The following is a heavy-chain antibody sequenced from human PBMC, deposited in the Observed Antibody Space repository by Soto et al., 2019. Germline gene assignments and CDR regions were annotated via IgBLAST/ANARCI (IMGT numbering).Heavy chain of an antibody. V-gene: IGHV3-15*01. CDR3: TTDHHPPYGDYLLGFQH. Sequence: EVQLVESGGGLVKPGGSLRLSCAASGFTFSNAWMSWVRQAPGKGLEWVGRIKSKTDGGTTDYAAPVKGRFTISRDDSKNTLYLQMNSLKTEDTAVYYCTTDHHPPYGDYLLGFQHWGQGTLVTVSS. J-gene: IGHJ1*01. CDR2: IKSKTDGGTT. D-gene: IGHD4-17*01. CDR1: GFTFSNAW.